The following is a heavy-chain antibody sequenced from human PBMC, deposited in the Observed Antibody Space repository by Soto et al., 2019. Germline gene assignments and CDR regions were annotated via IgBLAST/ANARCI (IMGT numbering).Heavy chain of an antibody. CDR3: ARATPSGSYVPH. CDR1: GYTFTSYY. J-gene: IGHJ1*01. Sequence: QVQLVQSGAEVKKPGASVKVSCKASGYTFTSYYMHWVRQATGQGLEWMGIINPSGGSTSYAQKFQGRVSMTRDTSTSTVYMELSSLRSEDTAVYYCARATPSGSYVPHWGQGTLVTVSS. V-gene: IGHV1-46*01. D-gene: IGHD1-26*01. CDR2: INPSGGST.